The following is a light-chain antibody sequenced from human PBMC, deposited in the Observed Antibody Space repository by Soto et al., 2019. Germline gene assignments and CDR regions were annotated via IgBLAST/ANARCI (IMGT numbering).Light chain of an antibody. J-gene: IGLJ2*01. Sequence: QSALTQPASVSGSPGQSITISCTGTSSDIGAYNFVSWYQQHPGKAPKLMLYDVNIRPSGVSNRFSGSKSGHTASLTISGLQAEDEADYYCASWTTSPTMIFGGGTNLTVL. CDR3: ASWTTSPTMI. CDR1: SSDIGAYNF. V-gene: IGLV2-14*03. CDR2: DVN.